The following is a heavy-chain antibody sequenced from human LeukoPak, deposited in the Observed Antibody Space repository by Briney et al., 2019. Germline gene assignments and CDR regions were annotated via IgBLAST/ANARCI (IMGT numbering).Heavy chain of an antibody. D-gene: IGHD3-10*01. CDR2: VSYDGSNK. J-gene: IGHJ4*02. V-gene: IGHV3-30*04. CDR1: GFAFSSYA. Sequence: GRSLRLSCAASGFAFSSYAMHWVRQGPGKGLEWVALVSYDGSNKYYADSVKGRFTISRDNSKNTLYLQMNSLRAEDTAVYCCAKARFGESFFDYWGQGTLVTVSS. CDR3: AKARFGESFFDY.